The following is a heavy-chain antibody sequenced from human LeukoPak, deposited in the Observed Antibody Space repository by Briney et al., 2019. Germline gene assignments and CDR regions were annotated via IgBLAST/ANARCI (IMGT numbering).Heavy chain of an antibody. CDR1: GDSISSDTYY. J-gene: IGHJ5*02. CDR2: IYISGNT. D-gene: IGHD2-15*01. Sequence: PSQTLSLTCTVSGDSISSDTYYWTWIRQPAGQGLEWIGRIYISGNTNYNPSLKSRVTISVDTSKNQFSLNLHSVTAADTAVYYCAGPRRYCSGGSCYNWFDPWGQGTLVTVSS. CDR3: AGPRRYCSGGSCYNWFDP. V-gene: IGHV4-61*02.